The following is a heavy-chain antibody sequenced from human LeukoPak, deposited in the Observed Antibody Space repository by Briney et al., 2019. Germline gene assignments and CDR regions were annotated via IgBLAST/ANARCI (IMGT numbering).Heavy chain of an antibody. J-gene: IGHJ4*02. Sequence: KPSETLSLTCAVYGGSFSGYYWSWIRQPPGKGLEWIGVINHSGSTNYNPSLKSRVTISVDTSTNQFSMKLSSVTAADTDVYYCARTRGGTRYSSSPPCDYWGQGTLVTASS. D-gene: IGHD6-13*01. CDR1: GGSFSGYY. V-gene: IGHV4-34*01. CDR2: INHSGST. CDR3: ARTRGGTRYSSSPPCDY.